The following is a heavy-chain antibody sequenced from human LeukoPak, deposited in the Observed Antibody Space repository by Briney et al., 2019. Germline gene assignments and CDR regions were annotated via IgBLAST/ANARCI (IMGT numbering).Heavy chain of an antibody. CDR1: GFTFSSYA. CDR3: AKDPNGDYVGTFDM. J-gene: IGHJ3*02. CDR2: FSGGDGSP. Sequence: GGSLRLSCVASGFTFSSYAMTWFRQAPGKGLEWVSSFSGGDGSPYHADSVKGRFTISRDNSKNTVYLQMNSLRDEDTAAYYCAKDPNGDYVGTFDMWGRGTMVTVSS. V-gene: IGHV3-23*01. D-gene: IGHD4-17*01.